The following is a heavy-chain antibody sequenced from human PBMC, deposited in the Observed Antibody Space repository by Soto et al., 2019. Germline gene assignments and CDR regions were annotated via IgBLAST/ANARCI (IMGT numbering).Heavy chain of an antibody. J-gene: IGHJ6*03. D-gene: IGHD4-4*01. CDR3: ASTVTTSAYYYYMDV. Sequence: GGSLRLSCAASGFTFSSYSMNWVRQAPGKGLEWVSSISSSSSYIYYADSVKGRFTISRDNAKHSLYLQMNSLRAEDMAVYYCASTVTTSAYYYYMDVWGKGTTVTVSS. CDR1: GFTFSSYS. V-gene: IGHV3-21*01. CDR2: ISSSSSYI.